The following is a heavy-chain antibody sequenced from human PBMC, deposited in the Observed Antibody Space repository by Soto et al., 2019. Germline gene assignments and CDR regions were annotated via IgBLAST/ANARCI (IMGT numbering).Heavy chain of an antibody. CDR2: ISYDGNNK. D-gene: IGHD3-3*01. J-gene: IGHJ4*02. CDR3: AKDHLQWLLFSGFGY. CDR1: GFTFSNYG. Sequence: GGSLRLSCATSGFTFSNYGMHWVRQAPGKGLEWVAVISYDGNNKYYADSVKGRFTISRDNSKNTLYLQVNSLRSEDTAVYYCAKDHLQWLLFSGFGYWGQGTLVTVSS. V-gene: IGHV3-30*18.